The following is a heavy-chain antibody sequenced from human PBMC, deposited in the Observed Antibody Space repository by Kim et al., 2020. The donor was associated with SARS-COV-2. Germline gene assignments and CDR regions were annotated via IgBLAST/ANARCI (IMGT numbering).Heavy chain of an antibody. D-gene: IGHD2-8*01. J-gene: IGHJ4*02. CDR2: IDSYA. CDR3: AREMGADY. Sequence: IDSYANYSPSFQGHVPFSSDTSMSTAYLQWSSLKASDTAMYYCAREMGADYWGQGTLVTVSS. V-gene: IGHV5-10-1*01.